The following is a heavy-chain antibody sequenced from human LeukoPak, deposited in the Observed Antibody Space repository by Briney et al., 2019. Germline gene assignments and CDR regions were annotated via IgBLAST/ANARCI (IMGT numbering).Heavy chain of an antibody. V-gene: IGHV1-18*01. Sequence: ASVKVSCKASGYTFTSYGISWVRQAPGQGLEWMGWISAYNGNTNYAQKLQGRVTMTTDTSTSTAYMELRSLRSDDTAVYYCARSFAYHYYYYMDVWGKGTTVTISS. J-gene: IGHJ6*03. CDR3: ARSFAYHYYYYMDV. D-gene: IGHD3-3*01. CDR1: GYTFTSYG. CDR2: ISAYNGNT.